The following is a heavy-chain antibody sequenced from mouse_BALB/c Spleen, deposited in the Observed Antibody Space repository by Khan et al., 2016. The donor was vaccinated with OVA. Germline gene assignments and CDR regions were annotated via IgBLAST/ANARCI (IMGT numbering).Heavy chain of an antibody. J-gene: IGHJ2*01. CDR2: FLPGSGNA. Sequence: QVRLQQSGAELMKPGASVKISCKATGYTFSNYWIEWVKQRPGHGLEWIGEFLPGSGNANYNERFKGKATFASDASSNPAFMQRSSLTSEDSAVYFCARVKYGSRDYFDSWGQGTILTVSS. D-gene: IGHD1-1*01. V-gene: IGHV1-9*01. CDR1: GYTFSNYW. CDR3: ARVKYGSRDYFDS.